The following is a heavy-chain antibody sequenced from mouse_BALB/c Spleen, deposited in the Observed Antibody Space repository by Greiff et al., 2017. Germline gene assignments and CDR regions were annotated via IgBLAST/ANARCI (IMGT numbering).Heavy chain of an antibody. V-gene: IGHV3-2*02. CDR2: ISYSGST. D-gene: IGHD1-1*01. J-gene: IGHJ2*01. Sequence: EVKVEESGPGLVKPSQSLSLTCTVTGYSITSDYAWNWIRQFPGNKLEWMGYISYSGSTSYNPSLKSRISITRDTSKNQFFLQLNSVTTEDTATYYCAREDPSGSSSYYFDYWGQGTTLTVSS. CDR1: GYSITSDYA. CDR3: AREDPSGSSSYYFDY.